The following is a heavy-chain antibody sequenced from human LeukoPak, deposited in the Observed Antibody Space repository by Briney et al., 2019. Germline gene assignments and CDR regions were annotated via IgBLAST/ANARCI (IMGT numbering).Heavy chain of an antibody. CDR1: GGSISSYY. Sequence: SETLSLTCTVSGGSISSYYWSWIRQPPGKGLEWIGYIYYSGSTNYNPSLKSRVTISVDTPKNQFSLKLSSVTAADTAVYYCARRSISYYYYYMDVWGKGTTVTVSS. V-gene: IGHV4-59*12. J-gene: IGHJ6*03. CDR2: IYYSGST. D-gene: IGHD6-13*01. CDR3: ARRSISYYYYYMDV.